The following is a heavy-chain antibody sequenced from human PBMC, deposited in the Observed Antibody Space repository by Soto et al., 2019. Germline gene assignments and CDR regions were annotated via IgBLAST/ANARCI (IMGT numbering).Heavy chain of an antibody. V-gene: IGHV2-5*01. Sequence: QITLTESGPTLVKPTQTLTLTCTFSGFSLSTSGVGVGWIRQPPGKALEWLALLYWNDDDRYSPSLKSRLTITKDATKNQVVLTLTNMDPVDTATYYCAHTAPRTYCSSTSCLSWFDPWGQGTLVTVSS. D-gene: IGHD2-2*01. CDR2: LYWNDDD. J-gene: IGHJ5*02. CDR1: GFSLSTSGVG. CDR3: AHTAPRTYCSSTSCLSWFDP.